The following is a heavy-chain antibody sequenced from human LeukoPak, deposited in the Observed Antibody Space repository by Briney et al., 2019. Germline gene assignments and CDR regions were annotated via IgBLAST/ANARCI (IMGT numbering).Heavy chain of an antibody. CDR3: TRTSVGATGVRGFDP. CDR2: ISSRGTTT. CDR1: GFTFRDYY. D-gene: IGHD1-26*01. Sequence: GGSLRLSCLASGFTFRDYYMTWIRQAPGKGLEWISFISSRGTTTDYADSVKGRFTISRDNANSSLFLQMNSLRAEDTALYYCTRTSVGATGVRGFDPWGQGTLVTVSS. V-gene: IGHV3-11*04. J-gene: IGHJ5*02.